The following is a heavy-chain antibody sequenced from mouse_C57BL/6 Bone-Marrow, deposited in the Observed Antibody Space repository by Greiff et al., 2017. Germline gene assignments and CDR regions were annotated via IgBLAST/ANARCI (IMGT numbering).Heavy chain of an antibody. V-gene: IGHV1-63*01. CDR1: GYTFTNYW. Sequence: QVQLKESGAELVRPGTSVKMSCKASGYTFTNYWIGWAKQRHGHGLEWIGDIYPGGGYTNYNEKFKGKATLTADKSSSTAYMQFSSLTSEDSAIYYCARYYYGSSYGYAMDYWGQGTSVTVSS. CDR2: IYPGGGYT. CDR3: ARYYYGSSYGYAMDY. J-gene: IGHJ4*01. D-gene: IGHD1-1*01.